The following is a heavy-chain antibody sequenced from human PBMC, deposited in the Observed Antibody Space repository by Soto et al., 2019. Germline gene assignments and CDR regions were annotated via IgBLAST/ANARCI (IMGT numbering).Heavy chain of an antibody. CDR1: GFTFSDHY. CDR3: ASGKWFGDSDAFDI. J-gene: IGHJ3*02. CDR2: ISSSGSDT. D-gene: IGHD3-10*01. V-gene: IGHV3-11*01. Sequence: QVQLVESGGGLVKPGGSLTLSCAASGFTFSDHYMSWIRQAPGKGLEWVSYISSSGSDTFYADSVKGRFTISRDNAKNSLYLQMNSLRAEATAVYYCASGKWFGDSDAFDIWGHGTMVTVSS.